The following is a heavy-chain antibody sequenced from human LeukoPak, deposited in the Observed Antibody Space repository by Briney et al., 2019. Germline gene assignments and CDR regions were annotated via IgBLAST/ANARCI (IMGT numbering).Heavy chain of an antibody. J-gene: IGHJ6*02. CDR3: ARDGPNQWIQLWTGVYYYYGMDV. D-gene: IGHD5-18*01. Sequence: GGSLRLSCAASGFTFSSYWMSWVRQAPGKGLEWVANIKQDGSEEYYVDSVKGRLTISRDNAKNSLYLQMNSLRAEDTAVYYCARDGPNQWIQLWTGVYYYYGMDVWGQGTTVTVSS. CDR2: IKQDGSEE. V-gene: IGHV3-7*01. CDR1: GFTFSSYW.